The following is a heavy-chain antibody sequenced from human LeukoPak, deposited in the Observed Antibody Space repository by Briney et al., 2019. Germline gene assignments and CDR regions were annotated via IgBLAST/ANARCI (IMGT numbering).Heavy chain of an antibody. CDR3: ASSDYLDSSGYYLRFDY. CDR1: GYTFTSYG. D-gene: IGHD3-22*01. J-gene: IGHJ4*02. CDR2: ISAYNGNT. V-gene: IGHV1-18*01. Sequence: ASVKVSCKASGYTFTSYGISWVRQAPGQGVEGMGGISAYNGNTNYAQKLQGRVTMTTDTSTSTAYMELRSLRSDDTAVYYCASSDYLDSSGYYLRFDYWGQGTLVTVSS.